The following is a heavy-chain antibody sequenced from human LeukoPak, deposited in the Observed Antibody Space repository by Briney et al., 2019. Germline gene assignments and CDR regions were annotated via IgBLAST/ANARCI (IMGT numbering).Heavy chain of an antibody. V-gene: IGHV3-15*01. CDR1: GFTFSSYA. D-gene: IGHD6-13*01. CDR3: TTGWYESAYYMDV. Sequence: GGSLRLSCAASGFTFSSYAMSWVRQAPGKGLEWVGRIKSKTDGGTTDYAAPVKGRFTISRDDSKNTLYLQMNSLKTEDTAVYYCTTGWYESAYYMDVWGKGTTVTVSS. CDR2: IKSKTDGGTT. J-gene: IGHJ6*03.